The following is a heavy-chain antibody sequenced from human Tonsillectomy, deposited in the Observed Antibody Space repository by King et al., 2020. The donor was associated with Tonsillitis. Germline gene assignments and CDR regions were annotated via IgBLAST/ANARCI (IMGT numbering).Heavy chain of an antibody. Sequence: VQLVESGGGLVQPGGSLRLSCAASGFTFSSYWMSWGRQAPGKGLEWVANIKQDGSEKYYVDSVKGRFTISRDNAKNSRYLQMNSLRAEDTAVYYCARDWRPDYDIFTGYPYWGQGTLVTVSS. J-gene: IGHJ4*02. CDR1: GFTFSSYW. CDR3: ARDWRPDYDIFTGYPY. V-gene: IGHV3-7*01. D-gene: IGHD3-9*01. CDR2: IKQDGSEK.